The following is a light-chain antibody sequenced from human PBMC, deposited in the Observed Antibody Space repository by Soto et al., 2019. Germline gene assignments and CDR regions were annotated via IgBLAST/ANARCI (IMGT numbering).Light chain of an antibody. Sequence: QSALTQPASVSGSPGQSITISCTGTSSDVGGYNYVSWYQQHPGKAPKLMIHDVSNRPSGVSNRFSGSKSGNTASLTISGLQAEDEADYYCGSYTSSSTLGYVFGTGTKVTVL. V-gene: IGLV2-14*01. CDR1: SSDVGGYNY. CDR2: DVS. CDR3: GSYTSSSTLGYV. J-gene: IGLJ1*01.